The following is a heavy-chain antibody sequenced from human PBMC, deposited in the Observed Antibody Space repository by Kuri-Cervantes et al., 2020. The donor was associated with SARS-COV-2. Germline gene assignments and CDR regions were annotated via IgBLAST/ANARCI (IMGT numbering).Heavy chain of an antibody. CDR2: INPNSGGT. J-gene: IGHJ4*02. Sequence: ASVKVSCKASGYTFTDYYINWVRLAPGQGLEWMGWINPNSGGTDYAQRYQGWVTMTRDTSTRTAFMELNRLTSDDTAVCFCARGGKHHHILRFLESFHFDSWGQGTLVTVSS. V-gene: IGHV1-2*04. D-gene: IGHD3-3*01. CDR3: ARGGKHHHILRFLESFHFDS. CDR1: GYTFTDYY.